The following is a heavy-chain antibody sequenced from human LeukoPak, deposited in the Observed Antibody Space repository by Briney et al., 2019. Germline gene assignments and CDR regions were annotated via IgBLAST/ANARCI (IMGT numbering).Heavy chain of an antibody. D-gene: IGHD3-10*01. CDR1: GFTFSNYN. V-gene: IGHV3-21*01. Sequence: KPGGSLRLSCAASGFTFSNYNMNWVRQAPGKGLEWVSSISSTGYIFYADSVKGRFTISRANAKNSLYLQMNSLRAEDTAVYYCARSEWELLYYFDYWGQGTLVTVSS. CDR3: ARSEWELLYYFDY. J-gene: IGHJ4*02. CDR2: ISSTGYI.